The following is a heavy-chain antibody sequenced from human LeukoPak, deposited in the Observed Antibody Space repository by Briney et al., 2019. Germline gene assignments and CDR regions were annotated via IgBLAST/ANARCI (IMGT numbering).Heavy chain of an antibody. D-gene: IGHD5-18*01. J-gene: IGHJ4*02. CDR3: ARSRKLWLSSLHLTLFDY. Sequence: PSETLSLTCTVSGGSISSSSYYWGWIRQPPGKGLEWIGSIYYSGSTYYNPSLKSRVTISVDTSKNQFSLKLSSVTAADTAVYYCARSRKLWLSSLHLTLFDYWGQGTLVTVSS. CDR2: IYYSGST. CDR1: GGSISSSSYY. V-gene: IGHV4-39*07.